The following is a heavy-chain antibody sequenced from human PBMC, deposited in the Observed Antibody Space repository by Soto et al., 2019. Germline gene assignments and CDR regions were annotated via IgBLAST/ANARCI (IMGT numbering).Heavy chain of an antibody. Sequence: SETLSLTCAVYGGSFSGYYWSWIRQPPGKGLEWIGEINHSGSTNYNPSLKSRVTISVDTSKNQFSLKLSSVTAADTAVYYCARGRAHIVVVVAASMDVWGKGTTVTVSS. V-gene: IGHV4-34*01. CDR3: ARGRAHIVVVVAASMDV. D-gene: IGHD2-15*01. CDR1: GGSFSGYY. J-gene: IGHJ6*03. CDR2: INHSGST.